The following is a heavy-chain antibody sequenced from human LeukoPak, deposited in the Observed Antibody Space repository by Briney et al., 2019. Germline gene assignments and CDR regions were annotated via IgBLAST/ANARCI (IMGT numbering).Heavy chain of an antibody. CDR1: GYTFTSYG. V-gene: IGHV1-18*01. D-gene: IGHD6-19*01. CDR3: ARDSAVAGTFEYSYGMDV. J-gene: IGHJ6*01. CDR2: ISAYNGNT. Sequence: ASVKVSCKASGYTFTSYGISWVRQAPGQGLEWMGWISAYNGNTNYAQKLQGRVTMTTDTSTSTAYMELRSLRSDDTAVYFFARDSAVAGTFEYSYGMDVWGQGTTVTVSS.